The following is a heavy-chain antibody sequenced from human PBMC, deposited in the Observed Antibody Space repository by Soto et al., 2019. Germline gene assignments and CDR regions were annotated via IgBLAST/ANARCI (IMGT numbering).Heavy chain of an antibody. CDR1: GGSISSGGYY. CDR2: IYYSGST. V-gene: IGHV4-31*03. D-gene: IGHD2-21*02. J-gene: IGHJ6*02. CDR3: ARRSTVVTNDYYYYGMDV. Sequence: SETLSLTCTVSGGSISSGGYYWSWIRQHPGKGLEWIGYIYYSGSTYYNPSLKSRVTISVDTSKNQFSLKLSSVTAADKAVYYCARRSTVVTNDYYYYGMDVWGQGTTVTVSS.